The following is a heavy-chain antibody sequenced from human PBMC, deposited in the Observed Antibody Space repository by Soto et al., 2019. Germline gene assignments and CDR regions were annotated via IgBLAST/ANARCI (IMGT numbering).Heavy chain of an antibody. CDR3: ARGPLRYSSGWYRPAVWFDP. CDR2: INHSGST. V-gene: IGHV4-34*01. J-gene: IGHJ5*02. CDR1: GGSFSGYY. D-gene: IGHD6-19*01. Sequence: SETLSLTCAVYGGSFSGYYWSWIRQPPGKGLEWIGEINHSGSTNYNPSLKSRVTISVDTSKNQFSLKLSSVTAADTAVYYCARGPLRYSSGWYRPAVWFDPWGQGTLVTVSS.